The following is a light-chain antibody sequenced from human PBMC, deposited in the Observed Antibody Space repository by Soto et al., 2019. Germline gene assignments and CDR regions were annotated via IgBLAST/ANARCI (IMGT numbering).Light chain of an antibody. CDR1: SSDVGGYDY. J-gene: IGLJ2*01. V-gene: IGLV2-14*01. CDR3: SSYARSNSVV. CDR2: EVS. Sequence: QSALPQPASVSGSPGQSITISCTGTSSDVGGYDYVSWYQHHPDKAPKLMIYEVSNRPSGVSHRFSGSKSGNTASLTISGLQAEYEADYYCSSYARSNSVVFGGGTKLTVL.